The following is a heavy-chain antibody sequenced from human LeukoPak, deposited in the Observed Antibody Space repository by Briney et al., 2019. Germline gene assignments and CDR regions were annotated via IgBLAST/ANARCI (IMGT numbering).Heavy chain of an antibody. CDR3: ARVGSGSYFLYYYYYMDV. Sequence: GGSLRLSCAASGFTFSDYYMSWIRQAPGKGLEWVSYISSSGSTIYYADSVKGRFTISRDNAKNSLYLQMNSLRAEDTAVYYCARVGSGSYFLYYYYYMDVWGKGTTVTISS. J-gene: IGHJ6*03. V-gene: IGHV3-11*01. CDR2: ISSSGSTI. CDR1: GFTFSDYY. D-gene: IGHD1-26*01.